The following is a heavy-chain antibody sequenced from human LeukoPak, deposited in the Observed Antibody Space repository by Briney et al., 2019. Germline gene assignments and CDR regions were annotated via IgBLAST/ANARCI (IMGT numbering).Heavy chain of an antibody. CDR2: IYPGNSRT. V-gene: IGHV5-51*01. D-gene: IGHD4-23*01. J-gene: IGHJ4*02. CDR3: ATFSDGKDSDFDH. Sequence: PGESLKISCQASGYSFTSYWIGWVRQMPGKGLEWMGIIYPGNSRTKYRPSFQGQVTISVDKSITTAYLQWSSLKASDTAIYYCATFSDGKDSDFDHWGQGALVTVSS. CDR1: GYSFTSYW.